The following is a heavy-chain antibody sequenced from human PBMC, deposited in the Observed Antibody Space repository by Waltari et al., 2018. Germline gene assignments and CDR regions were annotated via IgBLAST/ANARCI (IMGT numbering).Heavy chain of an antibody. J-gene: IGHJ6*03. CDR2: IYYSGST. D-gene: IGHD2-21*01. V-gene: IGHV4-39*07. CDR3: ARDVDMSFYYYMDV. CDR1: GGPISSNPYY. Sequence: QLQLQESGPRLVKPSETLSLSCTVSGGPISSNPYYWVWIRQPPGKGLEWIGSIYYSGSTYYNPALKSRVTIAVDTAKNQASLKLTSVSAADTAVYYCARDVDMSFYYYMDVWGKGTTVTISS.